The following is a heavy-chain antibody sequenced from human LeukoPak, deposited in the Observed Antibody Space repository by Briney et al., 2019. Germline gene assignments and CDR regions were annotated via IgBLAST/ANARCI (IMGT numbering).Heavy chain of an antibody. V-gene: IGHV4-39*07. CDR2: IYYSGST. CDR1: GGSISSSSYY. Sequence: SETLSLTCTVSGGSISSSSYYWGWIRQPPGKGLEWIGSIYYSGSTYYNPSLKSRVTISVDTSKNQFSLKLSSVTAADTAVYYCARGPYYYGSGERFGFDYWGQGTLVTVSS. D-gene: IGHD3-10*01. J-gene: IGHJ4*02. CDR3: ARGPYYYGSGERFGFDY.